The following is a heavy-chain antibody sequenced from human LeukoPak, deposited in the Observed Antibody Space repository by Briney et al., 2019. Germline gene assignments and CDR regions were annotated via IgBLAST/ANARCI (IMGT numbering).Heavy chain of an antibody. CDR1: GFTFSRYA. CDR3: ARDVEGFGFDY. CDR2: ISYDGSNK. Sequence: AGRSLRLSCAASGFTFSRYAMHWVRQAPGKGLEWVAVISYDGSNKYYADSVKGRFTISRDNSKNTLYLQMNSLRAEDTAVYYCARDVEGFGFDYWGQGTLVTVSS. V-gene: IGHV3-30*04. D-gene: IGHD3-10*01. J-gene: IGHJ4*02.